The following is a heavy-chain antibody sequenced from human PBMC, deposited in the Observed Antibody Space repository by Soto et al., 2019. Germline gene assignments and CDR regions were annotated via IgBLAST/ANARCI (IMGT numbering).Heavy chain of an antibody. CDR2: ISSSGSTI. Sequence: LSLSCAASGFTFSDYYMSWIRQAPGKGLEWVSYISSSGSTIYYADSVKGRFTIPRDNAKNSLYLQMNSLRAEDTAVYYCARAVDCSSTSCPAYYYYGMDVWGQGTTVTVSS. J-gene: IGHJ6*02. CDR3: ARAVDCSSTSCPAYYYYGMDV. V-gene: IGHV3-11*01. D-gene: IGHD2-2*01. CDR1: GFTFSDYY.